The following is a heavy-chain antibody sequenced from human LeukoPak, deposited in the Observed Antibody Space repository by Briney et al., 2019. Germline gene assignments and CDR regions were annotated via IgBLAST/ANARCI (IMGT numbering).Heavy chain of an antibody. CDR1: GESFSIYY. D-gene: IGHD1-26*01. Sequence: SETLSLTCTVYGESFSIYYYTWIRQPPGKGLEWIGEINYGGSTNYNPSLKSRVTISVDMSKNQFSLRLSSVTAADTAVYYCARHAIVGARIPYFDYWGQGTLVTVSS. CDR2: INYGGST. CDR3: ARHAIVGARIPYFDY. V-gene: IGHV4-34*01. J-gene: IGHJ4*02.